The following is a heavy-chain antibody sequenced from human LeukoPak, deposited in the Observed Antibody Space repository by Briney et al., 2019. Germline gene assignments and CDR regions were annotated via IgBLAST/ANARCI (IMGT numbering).Heavy chain of an antibody. J-gene: IGHJ4*02. CDR2: IDEHGTTI. CDR3: ARDVGGAGSH. Sequence: GESLRLSCAASGFTFSRYWMHWVRQAPGEGLVWVSRIDEHGTTIDYADSVRGRFTISRDNAKNTLYLHMNSLRAEDTAMYYCARDVGGAGSHWGQGSLVTVSS. D-gene: IGHD3-10*01. CDR1: GFTFSRYW. V-gene: IGHV3-74*01.